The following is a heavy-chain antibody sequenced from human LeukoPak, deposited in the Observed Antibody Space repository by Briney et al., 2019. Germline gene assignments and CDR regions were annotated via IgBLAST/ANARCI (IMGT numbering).Heavy chain of an antibody. CDR1: GYTFTSYY. J-gene: IGHJ4*02. Sequence: ASVEVSCKASGYTFTSYYMHWVRQAPGQGLEWMGIINPSGGSTSYAQKFQGRVTMTRDTSTSTVYMELSSLRSEDTAVYYCARDREYYYGSGSYYKPLDYWGQGTLVTVSS. D-gene: IGHD3-10*01. V-gene: IGHV1-46*01. CDR2: INPSGGST. CDR3: ARDREYYYGSGSYYKPLDY.